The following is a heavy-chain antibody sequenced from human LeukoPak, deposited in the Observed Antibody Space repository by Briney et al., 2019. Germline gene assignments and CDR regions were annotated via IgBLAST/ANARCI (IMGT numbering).Heavy chain of an antibody. J-gene: IGHJ1*01. CDR1: GGTFSSYA. CDR3: ARGADHYGDYVLGAEYFQH. CDR2: IIPIFGTA. V-gene: IGHV1-69*13. Sequence: SVKVSCKASGGTFSSYAISWVRQAPGQGLEWMGGIIPIFGTANYAQKFQGRVTITADESTSTAYMELSSLRSEDTAAYYCARGADHYGDYVLGAEYFQHWGQGTLVTVSS. D-gene: IGHD4-17*01.